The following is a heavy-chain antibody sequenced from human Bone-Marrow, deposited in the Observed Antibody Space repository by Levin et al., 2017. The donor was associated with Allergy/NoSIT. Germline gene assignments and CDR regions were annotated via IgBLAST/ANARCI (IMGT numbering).Heavy chain of an antibody. D-gene: IGHD5-18*01. V-gene: IGHV3-11*05. CDR2: VGGSSTYT. J-gene: IGHJ4*02. CDR1: GFTFSAYS. Sequence: GGSLRLSCAASGFTFSAYSMTWIRQAPGKGLEWVSYVGGSSTYTNYADSVKGRFTISRDNAKKSLYLQMNSPRAEDTAVYYCARGGYTYGYDFEYWGQGTLVTVSS. CDR3: ARGGYTYGYDFEY.